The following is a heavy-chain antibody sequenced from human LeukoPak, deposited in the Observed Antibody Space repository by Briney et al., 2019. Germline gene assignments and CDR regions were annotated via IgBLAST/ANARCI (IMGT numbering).Heavy chain of an antibody. CDR2: ISGSGGST. CDR3: AKDGIWLGPHDY. Sequence: GGTLRLSCAASGFTFSSYGMSWVRQAPGKGLEWASAISGSGGSTYYADSVKGRFTISGDNSKNTLYLQMNSLRAEDTAVYYCAKDGIWLGPHDYWGQGTLVTVSS. D-gene: IGHD5-18*01. J-gene: IGHJ4*02. V-gene: IGHV3-23*01. CDR1: GFTFSSYG.